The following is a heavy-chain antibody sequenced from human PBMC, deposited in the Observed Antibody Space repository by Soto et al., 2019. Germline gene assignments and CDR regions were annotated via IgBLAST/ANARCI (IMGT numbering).Heavy chain of an antibody. CDR3: ARSQGGSSSLDIYYYYYYGMDV. J-gene: IGHJ6*02. Sequence: QVQLVQSGAEVKKPGSSVKVSCKAPGGTFSTYAISWVRQAPGQGLEWMGGVIPIFDTPKYGQKFQGRVTITADESTSTGYMELRSLRSEDTAVYYCARSQGGSSSLDIYYYYYYGMDVWGQGTTVTVSS. V-gene: IGHV1-69*01. D-gene: IGHD2-15*01. CDR1: GGTFSTYA. CDR2: VIPIFDTP.